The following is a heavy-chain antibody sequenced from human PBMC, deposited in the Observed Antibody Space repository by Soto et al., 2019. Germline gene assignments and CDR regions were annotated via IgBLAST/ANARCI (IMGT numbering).Heavy chain of an antibody. CDR1: GFTFSSYA. CDR2: ISYDGSNK. V-gene: IGHV3-30-3*01. CDR3: SRGDYGSGSFYYYYGMDV. Sequence: PGGSLRLSCAASGFTFSSYAMHWVRQAPGKGLEWVAVISYDGSNKYYADSVKGRFTISRDNSKNTLYLQMNSLRAEDTAVYYCSRGDYGSGSFYYYYGMDVWGQGTTVTVSS. D-gene: IGHD3-10*01. J-gene: IGHJ6*02.